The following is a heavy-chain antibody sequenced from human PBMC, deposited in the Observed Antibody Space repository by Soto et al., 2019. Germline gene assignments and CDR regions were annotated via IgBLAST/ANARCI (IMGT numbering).Heavy chain of an antibody. D-gene: IGHD2-15*01. CDR1: GFTFSTYP. J-gene: IGHJ4*02. CDR3: AKYLWACSGGSCSRDFDL. CDR2: IGAGADVT. Sequence: EVQLLGSGGGLVQPGGSLRLSCAASGFTFSTYPMTWVRQAPGKGLEWVSSIGAGADVTYYADSVKGRFTISRDNYKDTLFLRMNSLRADDTAVYSCAKYLWACSGGSCSRDFDLWGQGTLVTVSS. V-gene: IGHV3-23*01.